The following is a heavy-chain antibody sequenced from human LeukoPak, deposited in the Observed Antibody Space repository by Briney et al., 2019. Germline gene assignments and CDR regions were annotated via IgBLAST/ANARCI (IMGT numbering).Heavy chain of an antibody. J-gene: IGHJ4*02. D-gene: IGHD6-19*01. V-gene: IGHV4-59*01. CDR1: GGSISSNY. CDR2: IYYSGST. Sequence: SETLSLTCTVSGGSISSNYWRWIRQPPGKGLGWIGYIYYSGSTNYNPSLKSRVTISVDTSKNQFSLKLTSVTAADTAVYYCGRGYGPNSSGWDSWGQGTLVTVSS. CDR3: GRGYGPNSSGWDS.